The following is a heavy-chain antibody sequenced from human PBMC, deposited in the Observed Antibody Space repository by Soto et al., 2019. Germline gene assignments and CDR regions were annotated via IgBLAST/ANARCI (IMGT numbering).Heavy chain of an antibody. V-gene: IGHV2-5*02. J-gene: IGHJ4*02. Sequence: QITLKESGPTLVKPTQTLTLTCTFSGFSLSTSGVGVGWIRQPPGKALEWLALIYWDDDKRYSPSLKSRLTITKDNSKNPVVLTMTNLDPVGTATYYCAHLDRYFDYWGQGTLVTVSS. D-gene: IGHD2-2*03. CDR2: IYWDDDK. CDR3: AHLDRYFDY. CDR1: GFSLSTSGVG.